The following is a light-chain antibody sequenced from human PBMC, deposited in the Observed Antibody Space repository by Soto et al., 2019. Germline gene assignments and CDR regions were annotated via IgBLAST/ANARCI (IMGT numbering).Light chain of an antibody. Sequence: DIVMTQSPDSLAVSLGERATINCKSSQSVLHSSNTNNYLAWYQKKPGQPPKLLIYWASTRESGVPDRFSGSGSGTDFTLTISILQPEDVAVYYCQLYYSAPLAFGGGTRVEI. CDR1: QSVLHSSNTNNY. J-gene: IGKJ4*01. V-gene: IGKV4-1*01. CDR2: WAS. CDR3: QLYYSAPLA.